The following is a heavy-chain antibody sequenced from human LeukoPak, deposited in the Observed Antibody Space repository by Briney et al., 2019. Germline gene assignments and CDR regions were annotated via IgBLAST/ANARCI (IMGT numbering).Heavy chain of an antibody. J-gene: IGHJ6*03. CDR3: ARGRYCSSTSCLMDV. CDR1: GGSFSGYY. D-gene: IGHD2-2*01. V-gene: IGHV4-34*01. Sequence: SETLSLTCAVYGGSFSGYYWSWIRRPPGKGLEWIGEINHSGSTNYNPSLKSRVTISVDTSKNQFSLKLSSVTAADTAVYCCARGRYCSSTSCLMDVWGKGTTVTVSS. CDR2: INHSGST.